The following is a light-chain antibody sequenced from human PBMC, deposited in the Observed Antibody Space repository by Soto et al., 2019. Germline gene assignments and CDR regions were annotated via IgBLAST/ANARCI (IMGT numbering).Light chain of an antibody. CDR1: SSDVGGYNY. J-gene: IGLJ1*01. Sequence: QSVLTQPASVSGSPGQSITISCTGTSSDVGGYNYVSWYQQHPGKAPKLMIYDVSNRPSGVSNRFSGSKSGNMASLTISGLQAEDEADYYGSSYTTSSTPSYVFGTGTKLTVL. CDR2: DVS. CDR3: SSYTTSSTPSYV. V-gene: IGLV2-14*01.